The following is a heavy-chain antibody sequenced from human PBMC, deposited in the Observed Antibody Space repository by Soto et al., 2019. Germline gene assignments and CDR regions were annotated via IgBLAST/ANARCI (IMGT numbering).Heavy chain of an antibody. CDR1: GGSLSSYY. CDR3: ARQDDFWSGSNWFDP. Sequence: SETLSLTCVVPGGSLSSYYWSWIRQPPGKGLEWIGYIYYSGFTYYNPSLKSRVTISVDTSKNHFSLKLTSVTAADTAVYYCARQDDFWSGSNWFDPWGQGTLVTVSS. D-gene: IGHD3-3*01. V-gene: IGHV4-59*08. J-gene: IGHJ5*02. CDR2: IYYSGFT.